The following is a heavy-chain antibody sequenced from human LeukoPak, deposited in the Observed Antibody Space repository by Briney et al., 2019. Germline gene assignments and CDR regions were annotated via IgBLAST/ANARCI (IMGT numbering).Heavy chain of an antibody. CDR1: GFTFSSSA. Sequence: PGGSLRLSRAASGFTFSSSAMSWVRQVPGKGLEWVSGISASGGSTNYADSVRGRFTISRDNSKNSLYLQMNSLRVEDTAVYYCARDQGGVRGLVTPVSAYYYYGLDVWGQGTTVTVSS. V-gene: IGHV3-23*01. D-gene: IGHD3-10*02. J-gene: IGHJ6*02. CDR3: ARDQGGVRGLVTPVSAYYYYGLDV. CDR2: ISASGGST.